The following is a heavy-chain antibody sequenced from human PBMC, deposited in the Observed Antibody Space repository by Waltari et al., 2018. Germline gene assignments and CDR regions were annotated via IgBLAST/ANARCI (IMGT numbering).Heavy chain of an antibody. D-gene: IGHD1-20*01. V-gene: IGHV3-23*01. CDR1: GFTFITHA. CDR2: ISVSDAT. J-gene: IGHJ4*02. CDR3: AKPFYNWDDPLDS. Sequence: VQPGGSLRLSCEASGFTFITHAINWVRQAPGKGLEWVSSISVSDATYYADSVKGRFTISRDNSDNTVYLQMNSLRADDTAVYYCAKPFYNWDDPLDSWGQGTLVTVSS.